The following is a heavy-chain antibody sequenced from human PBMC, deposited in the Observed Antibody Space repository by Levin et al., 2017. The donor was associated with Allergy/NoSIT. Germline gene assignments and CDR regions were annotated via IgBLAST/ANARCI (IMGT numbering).Heavy chain of an antibody. D-gene: IGHD3-10*01. CDR2: INSDGSTT. V-gene: IGHV3-74*01. CDR1: GFTFTNYW. Sequence: GGSLRLSCAASGFTFTNYWMHWVRQAPGKGLVWVSRINSDGSTTSYADSVKGRFTISRDNAKNTLYLQMNSLRADDTAVYYCARGYYYDSGSYYNGFGDYWGQGNLVTVSS. CDR3: ARGYYYDSGSYYNGFGDY. J-gene: IGHJ4*02.